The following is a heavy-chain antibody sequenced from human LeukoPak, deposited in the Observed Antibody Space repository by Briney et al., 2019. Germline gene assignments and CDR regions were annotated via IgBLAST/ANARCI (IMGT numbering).Heavy chain of an antibody. CDR1: GFTFSSYG. J-gene: IGHJ5*02. CDR2: IWYDGSNK. V-gene: IGHV3-33*06. Sequence: GGSLRLSCEASGFTFSSYGMHWVRKAPGKGLKWVAVIWYDGSNKYYADSVKGRFTISRDNSKNTLYLQMNSLRAEDTAVYYCANSYYYDSSGYYYSWGQGTLVTVSS. D-gene: IGHD3-22*01. CDR3: ANSYYYDSSGYYYS.